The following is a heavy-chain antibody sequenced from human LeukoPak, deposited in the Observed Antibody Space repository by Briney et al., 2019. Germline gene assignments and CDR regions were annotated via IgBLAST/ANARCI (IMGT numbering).Heavy chain of an antibody. V-gene: IGHV3-23*01. CDR1: GFTFNTYA. Sequence: GGSLRLSCAASGFTFNTYAMTWVRQAPGKGLEWVSAIRGDGATRFYADSVKGRFTVSRDNSKNTVYLQMNSLRAEDTAVYYCANELGTGYYFDYWGQGTLVTVSS. J-gene: IGHJ4*02. CDR2: IRGDGATR. CDR3: ANELGTGYYFDY. D-gene: IGHD3-10*01.